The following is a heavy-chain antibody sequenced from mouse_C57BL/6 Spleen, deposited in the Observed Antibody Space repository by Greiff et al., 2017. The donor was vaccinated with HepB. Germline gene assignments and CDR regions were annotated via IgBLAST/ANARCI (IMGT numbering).Heavy chain of an antibody. D-gene: IGHD2-12*01. CDR1: GYTFTTYP. J-gene: IGHJ3*01. CDR2: FHPYNDDT. Sequence: VKVVESGAELVKPGASVKMSCKASGYTFTTYPIEWMKQNHGKSLEWIGNFHPYNDDTKYNEKFKGKATLTVEKSSSTVYLELSRLTSDDSAVYYCARALLYQGGFAYWGQGTLVTVSA. V-gene: IGHV1-47*01. CDR3: ARALLYQGGFAY.